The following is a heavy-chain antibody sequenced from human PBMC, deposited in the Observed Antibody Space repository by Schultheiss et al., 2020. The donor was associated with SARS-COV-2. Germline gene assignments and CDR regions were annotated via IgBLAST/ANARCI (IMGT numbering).Heavy chain of an antibody. Sequence: SQTLSLTCTVSGGSITSHYWGWIRQPPGKGLEWIGSIYYSRSTDYNPSLKSRVTISADTSKNQFSLELTSVTAADTAVYYCARDGSVFCSSTSCQSGHYYYHMDVWGKGTTVTVSS. CDR1: GGSITSHY. V-gene: IGHV4-59*11. CDR3: ARDGSVFCSSTSCQSGHYYYHMDV. CDR2: IYYSRST. J-gene: IGHJ6*03. D-gene: IGHD2-2*01.